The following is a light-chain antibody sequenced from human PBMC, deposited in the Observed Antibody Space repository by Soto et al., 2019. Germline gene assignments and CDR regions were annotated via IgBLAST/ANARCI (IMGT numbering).Light chain of an antibody. Sequence: DIQMTQSPSSLSASVGDRVTITCRASQSISSYLNWYQQKPGKAPKLLIYAASSLQSGVPSRFSGSRSGTDFTLTISSLQPEDFATYYCQQSYNAPITFGQGTRLEIK. V-gene: IGKV1-39*01. CDR1: QSISSY. J-gene: IGKJ5*01. CDR2: AAS. CDR3: QQSYNAPIT.